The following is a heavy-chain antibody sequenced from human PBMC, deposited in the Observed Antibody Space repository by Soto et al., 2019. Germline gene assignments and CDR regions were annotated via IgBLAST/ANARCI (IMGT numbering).Heavy chain of an antibody. CDR2: IYHSGST. D-gene: IGHD3-3*01. CDR3: ARGDGFLEWLFLPD. CDR1: GGSISSGGYS. J-gene: IGHJ4*02. V-gene: IGHV4-30-2*01. Sequence: PSETLSLTCAVSGGSISSGGYSWSWIRQPPGKGLEWIGYIYHSGSTYYNPSLKSRVTISVDRSKNQFSLKLSSVTAADTAVYYCARGDGFLEWLFLPDWRQGTLVTVSS.